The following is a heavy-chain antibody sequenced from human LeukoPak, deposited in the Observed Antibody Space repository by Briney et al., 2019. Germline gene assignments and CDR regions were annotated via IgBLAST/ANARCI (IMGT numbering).Heavy chain of an antibody. CDR1: GGSISSGGYY. J-gene: IGHJ4*02. Sequence: TSQTLSLTCTVSGGSISSGGYYWSWIRQYPGKGLEWIGYIYYSGSTYYNPSLKSRVTISVDTSKNQFSLKLSSVTAADTAVYYCARAGSAAAYYFDYWGQGTLVTVSS. V-gene: IGHV4-31*03. CDR2: IYYSGST. CDR3: ARAGSAAAYYFDY. D-gene: IGHD6-13*01.